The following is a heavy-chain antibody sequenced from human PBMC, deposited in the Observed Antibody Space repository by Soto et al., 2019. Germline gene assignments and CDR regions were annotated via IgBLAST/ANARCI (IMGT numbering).Heavy chain of an antibody. V-gene: IGHV3-74*01. CDR3: VRGDGDYHDVNGYLGRH. CDR2: IKSYGSNI. J-gene: IGHJ4*02. CDR1: GFTFSDYW. D-gene: IGHD5-18*01. Sequence: GGSLRLSCAASGFTFSDYWMHWVRQAPGQGLVWVSRIKSYGSNIYYADSVKGRFIIFRDNARNTLYLQMNSLRVEDTAIYYCVRGDGDYHDVNGYLGRHWGQGT.